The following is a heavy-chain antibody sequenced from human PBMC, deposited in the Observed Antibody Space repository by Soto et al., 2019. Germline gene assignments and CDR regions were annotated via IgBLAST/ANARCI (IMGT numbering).Heavy chain of an antibody. CDR2: ICDNGSNK. CDR3: ATLYGSGPPFDY. J-gene: IGHJ4*02. CDR1: GFTFSSYG. Sequence: GGSLRLSCAASGFTFSSYGMHWVRQAPGKGLEWVAVICDNGSNKYYADSVKGRFTISRDNSKNTLYLQMNSLRAEDTAVYYCATLYGSGPPFDYWGQGTLVTVSS. D-gene: IGHD3-10*01. V-gene: IGHV3-33*01.